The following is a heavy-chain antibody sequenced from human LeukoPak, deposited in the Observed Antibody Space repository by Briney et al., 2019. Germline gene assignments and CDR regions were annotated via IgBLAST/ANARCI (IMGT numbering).Heavy chain of an antibody. J-gene: IGHJ5*02. CDR3: ARDGKGRWFDP. CDR1: GGSITSGTYY. CDR2: IQTGGNT. V-gene: IGHV4-61*02. Sequence: PSETLSLTCTVSGGSITSGTYYWSWLRQPAGKGLEWIGRIQTGGNTNYNPSLKSRITISADTSKNQFSLKLTSLTAADTAVYFCARDGKGRWFDPWGQGALVTVSS.